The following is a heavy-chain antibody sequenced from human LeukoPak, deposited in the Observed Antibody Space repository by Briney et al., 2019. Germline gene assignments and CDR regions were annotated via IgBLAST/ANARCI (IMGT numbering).Heavy chain of an antibody. V-gene: IGHV3-23*01. CDR3: AKRSAESSGYFDS. J-gene: IGHJ4*02. CDR2: ITGSGTFT. D-gene: IGHD6-19*01. CDR1: GFPFSSYA. Sequence: AGGSLRLSCAASGFPFSSYAMTWVRQAPGKGLEWVSAITGSGTFTDYADSVRGRFTISRDNSKNTLYLQMNSLRAEDTAIYYCAKRSAESSGYFDSWGQGTLVTVSS.